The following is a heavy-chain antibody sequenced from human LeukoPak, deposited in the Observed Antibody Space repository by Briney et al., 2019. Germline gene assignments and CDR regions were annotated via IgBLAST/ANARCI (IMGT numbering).Heavy chain of an antibody. CDR1: GGSISSYY. Sequence: SETLSLTCTVSGGSISSYYWSWIRQPPGKGLEWIGYVYYGGSTNYNPSLKSRVTISVDTSKNQFSLKLSSVTAADTAVYYCARASSYGPGDFDYWGQGTLVTVSS. J-gene: IGHJ4*02. CDR2: VYYGGST. D-gene: IGHD3-10*01. CDR3: ARASSYGPGDFDY. V-gene: IGHV4-59*01.